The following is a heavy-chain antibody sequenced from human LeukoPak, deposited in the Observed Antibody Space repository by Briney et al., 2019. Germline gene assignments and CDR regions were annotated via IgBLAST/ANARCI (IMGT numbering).Heavy chain of an antibody. CDR2: LSGSGGST. D-gene: IGHD3-22*01. Sequence: GGSLRLSCAASGFTFSSFAMSWVRQAPGKGLEWVSALSGSGGSTYYADSVKGRFTISRDNSKNTLYLSMNSMRVEDTALYYCAKLSFYDTSGDGAFDAWGQGTMVTVSS. CDR3: AKLSFYDTSGDGAFDA. J-gene: IGHJ3*01. V-gene: IGHV3-23*01. CDR1: GFTFSSFA.